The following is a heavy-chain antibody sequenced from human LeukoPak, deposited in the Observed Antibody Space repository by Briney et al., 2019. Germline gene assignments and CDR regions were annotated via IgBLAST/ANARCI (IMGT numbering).Heavy chain of an antibody. CDR1: GYTFTSYD. J-gene: IGHJ4*02. CDR3: ATHTYYYSSGSFAY. CDR2: MNPSSGNT. Sequence: GASVTVSFKASGYTFTSYDINWVRQATGQGPEWMGWMNPSSGNTGFAQRFQGRGTMTRDTSINTAYLELSSLTSEATAVYYCATHTYYYSSGSFAYWGQGTLVTVSS. D-gene: IGHD3-10*01. V-gene: IGHV1-8*01.